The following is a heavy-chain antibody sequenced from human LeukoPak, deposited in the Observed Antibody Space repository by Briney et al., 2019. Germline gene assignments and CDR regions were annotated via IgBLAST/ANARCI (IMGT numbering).Heavy chain of an antibody. CDR1: GYTFTSHY. V-gene: IGHV1-46*01. Sequence: RASVKVSCTPSGYTFTSHYMHWVRQAPEKRLGWRGIINPTGGSTSYAQTFQGRVTITRDTSTSRDYLERSSLTYEDTAVHYCRRDVSSTSSWWFDPWGQGTLVIVSS. CDR2: INPTGGST. D-gene: IGHD2-2*01. J-gene: IGHJ5*02. CDR3: RRDVSSTSSWWFDP.